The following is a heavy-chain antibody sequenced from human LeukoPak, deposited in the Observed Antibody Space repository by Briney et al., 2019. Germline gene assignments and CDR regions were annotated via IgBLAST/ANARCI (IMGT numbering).Heavy chain of an antibody. Sequence: SETLSLTCTVSGASVSSLNWWSWVRQPPGKGLEWVGQIYHTGSTNYNPSLESRVTISLDKSRNLFSLRLNSVTAADTAVYYCARVRYDILTLLDHWGQGALVTVSS. CDR3: ARVRYDILTLLDH. V-gene: IGHV4-4*02. CDR2: IYHTGST. D-gene: IGHD3-9*01. J-gene: IGHJ4*02. CDR1: GASVSSLNW.